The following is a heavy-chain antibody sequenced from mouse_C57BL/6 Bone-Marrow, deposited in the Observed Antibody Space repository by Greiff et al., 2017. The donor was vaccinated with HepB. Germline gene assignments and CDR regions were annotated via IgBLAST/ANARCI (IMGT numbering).Heavy chain of an antibody. CDR3: ARWGYYGSRGYFDY. Sequence: QVQLQQPGAELVKPGASVKMSFKASGYTFTSYWITWVKQRPGQGLEWIGDIYPGSGSTNYNEKFKSKATLTVDTSSSTAYMQLSSLTSEDSAVYYCARWGYYGSRGYFDYWGQGTTLTVSS. CDR2: IYPGSGST. V-gene: IGHV1-55*01. CDR1: GYTFTSYW. D-gene: IGHD1-1*01. J-gene: IGHJ2*01.